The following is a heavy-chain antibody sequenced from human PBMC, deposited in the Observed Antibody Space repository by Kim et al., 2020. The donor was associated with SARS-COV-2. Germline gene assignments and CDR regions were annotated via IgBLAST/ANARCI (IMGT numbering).Heavy chain of an antibody. J-gene: IGHJ3*02. Sequence: NTNYEQKRHGRVTMTTDTSTSTAYMELRTLRSDDTAVYYCVRKADAFDIWGQGTMVTVSS. CDR3: VRKADAFDI. CDR2: NT. V-gene: IGHV1-18*01.